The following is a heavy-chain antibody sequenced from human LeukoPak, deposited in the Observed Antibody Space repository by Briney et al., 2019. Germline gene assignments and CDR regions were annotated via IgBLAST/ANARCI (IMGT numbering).Heavy chain of an antibody. CDR2: IYTSGST. Sequence: SETLSLTCTVSGGSISSYYWSWIRQPPGKGLEWIGYIYTSGSTNYNPSLKSRVTISVDTSKNQFSLKLSSVTAADTAVYYCARRFVDHYYYYMDVWGKGTTVTVSS. J-gene: IGHJ6*03. CDR3: ARRFVDHYYYYMDV. V-gene: IGHV4-4*09. D-gene: IGHD3-10*01. CDR1: GGSISSYY.